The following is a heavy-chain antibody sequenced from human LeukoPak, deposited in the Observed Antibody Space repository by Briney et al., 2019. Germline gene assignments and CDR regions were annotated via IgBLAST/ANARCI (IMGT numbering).Heavy chain of an antibody. CDR1: VYTFTSYG. J-gene: IGHJ3*02. D-gene: IGHD6-19*01. CDR2: ISAYNGNT. Sequence: GASVKVSCKASVYTFTSYGISWVRQAPGQGLEWMGWISAYNGNTNYAQKLQGRVTMTTDTSTSTAYMELRSLRSDDMAVYYCARDWGGLAGNDAFDIWGQGTMVTVSS. V-gene: IGHV1-18*03. CDR3: ARDWGGLAGNDAFDI.